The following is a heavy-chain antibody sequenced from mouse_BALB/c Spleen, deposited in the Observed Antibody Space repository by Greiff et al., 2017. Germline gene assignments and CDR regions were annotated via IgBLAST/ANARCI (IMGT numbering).Heavy chain of an antibody. CDR1: GYAFTNYL. V-gene: IGHV1-54*01. J-gene: IGHJ4*01. CDR2: INPGSGGT. D-gene: IGHD2-4*01. Sequence: VQLQQSGAELVRPGTSVKVSCKASGYAFTNYLIEWVKQRPGQGLEWIGVINPGSGGTNYNEKFKGKATLTADKSSSTAYLQLSSLTSDDSAVYFCGKDDYDDYAMDYWGQGTSVTVSS. CDR3: GKDDYDDYAMDY.